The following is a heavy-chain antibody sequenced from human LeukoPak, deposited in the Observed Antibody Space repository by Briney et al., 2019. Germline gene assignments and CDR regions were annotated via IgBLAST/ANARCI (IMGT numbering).Heavy chain of an antibody. D-gene: IGHD3-22*01. CDR3: ARETGYYDCSSINRNWFDP. V-gene: IGHV1-69*05. CDR1: GGTFSSYA. CDR2: IIPIFGTA. J-gene: IGHJ5*02. Sequence: ASVKVSCKASGGTFSSYAISWVRQAPGQGLEWMGGIIPIFGTANYAQKFQGRVTITTDESTSTAYMELSSLRSEDTAVYYCARETGYYDCSSINRNWFDPWSQGTLVTVSP.